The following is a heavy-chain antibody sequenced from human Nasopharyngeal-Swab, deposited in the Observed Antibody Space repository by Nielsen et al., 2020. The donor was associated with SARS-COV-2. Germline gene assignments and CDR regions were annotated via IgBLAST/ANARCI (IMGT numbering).Heavy chain of an antibody. CDR1: GYTFTSHY. CDR3: ATQKLWSSGFDI. J-gene: IGHJ3*02. CDR2: INPSAGST. V-gene: IGHV1-46*01. Sequence: ASVKVSCKASGYTFTSHYMHWVRQAPGQGLEWMGIINPSAGSTGYAQKFQGRVTMTRDTSTSTVYMELRSLRSEDTAVYYCATQKLWSSGFDIWGQGTMVTVSS. D-gene: IGHD3-10*01.